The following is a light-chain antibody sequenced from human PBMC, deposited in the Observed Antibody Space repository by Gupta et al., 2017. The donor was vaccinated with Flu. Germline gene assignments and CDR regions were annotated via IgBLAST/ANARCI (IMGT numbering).Light chain of an antibody. CDR1: SSDLGDYSY. Sequence: QSALTQPRSVSGSPGQSVTISCTGTSSDLGDYSYVSWFQKHLGKAPNLIIYDVTERSSGVPARFSGSKSGNTASLTISGLQAEDEADYHCCSFAGSYTLVFGGGTKLTVL. V-gene: IGLV2-11*01. CDR2: DVT. J-gene: IGLJ2*01. CDR3: CSFAGSYTLV.